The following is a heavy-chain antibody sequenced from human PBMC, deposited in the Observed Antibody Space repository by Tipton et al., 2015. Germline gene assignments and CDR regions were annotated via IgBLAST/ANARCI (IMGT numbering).Heavy chain of an antibody. V-gene: IGHV4-61*08. Sequence: TLSLTCTVSGGSISSGDYYWSWIRQPPGKGLEWIGYIYYSGSTNYNPSLKSRVTISVDTSKNQFSLKLSSVTAADTAVYYCARERDSINRGLDYWGQGTLVTVSS. CDR3: ARERDSINRGLDY. D-gene: IGHD3-22*01. CDR1: GGSISSGDYY. CDR2: IYYSGST. J-gene: IGHJ4*02.